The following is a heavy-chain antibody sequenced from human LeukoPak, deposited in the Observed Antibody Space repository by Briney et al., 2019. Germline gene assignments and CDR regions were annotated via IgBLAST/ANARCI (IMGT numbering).Heavy chain of an antibody. V-gene: IGHV4-59*08. Sequence: SETLSLTCTVSGGSISSYYWSWIRQPPGKGLEWIGYIYYSGTTNYNPSLKSRVTISLDTSKSQFSLRLNSVTAADTAVYYCARQIIRGQYLVHFDYWGQGALVTVSS. CDR3: ARQIIRGQYLVHFDY. J-gene: IGHJ4*02. D-gene: IGHD6-13*01. CDR1: GGSISSYY. CDR2: IYYSGTT.